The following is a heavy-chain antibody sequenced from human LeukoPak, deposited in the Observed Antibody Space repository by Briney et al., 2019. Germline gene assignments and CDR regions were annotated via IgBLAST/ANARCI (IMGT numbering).Heavy chain of an antibody. CDR3: VRDLSGMDV. D-gene: IGHD3-16*02. CDR1: GFTVTNYA. CDR2: LYSRGTST. J-gene: IGHJ6*02. Sequence: GGSLRLSCLASGFTVTNYAMHWGRQAPGKGLDYVSVLYSRGTSTYYADSVKGRFTVSRDSSENTLYLQMSSLRIEDTAIYYCVRDLSGMDVWGRGTTVTVSS. V-gene: IGHV3-64D*06.